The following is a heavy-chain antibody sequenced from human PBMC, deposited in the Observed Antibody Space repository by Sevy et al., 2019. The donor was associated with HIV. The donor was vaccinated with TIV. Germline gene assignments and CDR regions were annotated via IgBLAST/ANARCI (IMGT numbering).Heavy chain of an antibody. V-gene: IGHV1-24*01. CDR1: GYTLTELS. CDR3: ATSQENTGQIGGTFDY. J-gene: IGHJ4*02. D-gene: IGHD3-16*01. Sequence: ASVKVSCKVSGYTLTELSMHWVRQAPGKGLEWMGGFDPEDGETIYAQKFQGRVTMTEDTSTDTAYMELRSLRSEDTAVYSSATSQENTGQIGGTFDYWGQGTLVTVSS. CDR2: FDPEDGET.